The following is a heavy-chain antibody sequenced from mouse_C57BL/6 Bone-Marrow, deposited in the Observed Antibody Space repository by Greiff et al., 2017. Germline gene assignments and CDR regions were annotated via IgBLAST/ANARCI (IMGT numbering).Heavy chain of an antibody. Sequence: EVHLVESGPGLVKPSQSLSLTCSVTGYSITSGYYWNWIRQFPGNKLEWMGYISYDGSNNYNPSLKNRISITRDTSKNQFFLKLNSVTTEDTATYYCARGLTGKEYYFDYWGQGTTLTVSS. CDR3: ARGLTGKEYYFDY. CDR2: ISYDGSN. D-gene: IGHD4-1*01. J-gene: IGHJ2*01. CDR1: GYSITSGYY. V-gene: IGHV3-6*01.